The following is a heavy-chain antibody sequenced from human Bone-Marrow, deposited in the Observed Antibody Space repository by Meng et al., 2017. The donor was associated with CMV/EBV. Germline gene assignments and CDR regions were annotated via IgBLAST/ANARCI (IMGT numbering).Heavy chain of an antibody. CDR2: ISSSGSTI. V-gene: IGHV3-48*01. CDR1: GFTFDDYG. J-gene: IGHJ6*02. CDR3: AGTDSSSWYLYYYGMDV. D-gene: IGHD6-13*01. Sequence: GGSLRLSCAASGFTFDDYGMSWVRQAPGKGLEWVSYISSSGSTIYYADSVKGRFTISRDNSKNTLYLQMNSLRAEDTAVYYCAGTDSSSWYLYYYGMDVWGQGTTVTVSS.